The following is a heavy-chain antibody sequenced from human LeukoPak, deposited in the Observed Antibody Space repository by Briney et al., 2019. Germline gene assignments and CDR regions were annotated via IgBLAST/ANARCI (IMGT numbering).Heavy chain of an antibody. CDR3: VRNGGGWSFDY. CDR1: GGSISSYY. Sequence: SETLSLTCTVSGGSISSYYWSWIRQSPGKGLEWIGYMSYSGNNNYNPSLESRVTISVDTSKNQFSLKLTSVTAADTAVYYCVRNGGGWSFDYWGQGTLVTVSS. CDR2: MSYSGNN. J-gene: IGHJ4*02. V-gene: IGHV4-59*08. D-gene: IGHD6-19*01.